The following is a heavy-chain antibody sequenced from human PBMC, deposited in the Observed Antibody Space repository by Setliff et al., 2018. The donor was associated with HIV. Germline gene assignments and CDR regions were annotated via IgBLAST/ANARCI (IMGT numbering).Heavy chain of an antibody. V-gene: IGHV4-61*09. CDR3: ARALAGGSGWNYFDL. CDR2: VYTTGSA. CDR1: GASFIRSRYY. J-gene: IGHJ4*02. Sequence: PSETLSLTWRVSGASFIRSRYYWSWIRQPAGKGLEWIGHVYTTGSASYNPSLESRVTILEALSKNQFSLNLDSVTAADTAVYFCARALAGGSGWNYFDLWGPGTLVTVSS. D-gene: IGHD6-19*01.